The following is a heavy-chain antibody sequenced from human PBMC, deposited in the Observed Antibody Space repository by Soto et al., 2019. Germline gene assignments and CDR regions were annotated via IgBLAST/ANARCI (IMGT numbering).Heavy chain of an antibody. V-gene: IGHV3-9*01. Sequence: EVQLVESGGGLVQPGRSLRLSCAASGFTFDDYAMHWVRQAPGKGLEWVSGISWNSGSIGYADSVKGRFTISRDNAKNSPYLQMNSLRAEDTALYYCAKDTRGFGESTSFDYWGQGTLVTVSS. D-gene: IGHD3-10*01. CDR2: ISWNSGSI. J-gene: IGHJ4*02. CDR3: AKDTRGFGESTSFDY. CDR1: GFTFDDYA.